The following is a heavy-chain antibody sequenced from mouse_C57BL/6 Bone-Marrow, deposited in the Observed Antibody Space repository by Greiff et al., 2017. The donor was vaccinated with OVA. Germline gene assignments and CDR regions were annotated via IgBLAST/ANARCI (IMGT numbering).Heavy chain of an antibody. D-gene: IGHD2-4*01. CDR2: ISSGGSYN. V-gene: IGHV5-6*01. CDR3: ARHEGYNDYDVWCAY. Sequence: EVNLVESGGDLVKPGGSLKLSCAASGFTFSSYGMSWVRQTPDKRLEWVATISSGGSYNYYPDSVKGRFTISRDNAKNNLYLYMSSLKSEDAAMYYCARHEGYNDYDVWCAYWGQGTLVTVSA. CDR1: GFTFSSYG. J-gene: IGHJ3*01.